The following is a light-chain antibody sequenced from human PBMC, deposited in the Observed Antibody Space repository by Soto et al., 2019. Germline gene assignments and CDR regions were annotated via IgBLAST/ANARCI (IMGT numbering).Light chain of an antibody. Sequence: AIQLTQSPSSLSASVGDRVSITCRASQGIGSALAWYQLKPGAAPTLLIYDASTLESGVPSRFSGSRSGADFTLTISSLQPEDFATYYCQNFRSSAISFGGGTKVESN. CDR1: QGIGSA. CDR2: DAS. CDR3: QNFRSSAIS. J-gene: IGKJ4*02. V-gene: IGKV1-13*02.